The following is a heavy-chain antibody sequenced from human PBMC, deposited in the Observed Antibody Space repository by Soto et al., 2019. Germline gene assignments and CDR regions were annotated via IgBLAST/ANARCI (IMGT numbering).Heavy chain of an antibody. CDR2: ISGSGCST. D-gene: IGHD3-10*01. CDR3: AKDPLAEGYGSGSYYKYNWFGP. CDR1: GFTFSSYA. Sequence: GGSLRLSCAASGFTFSSYAMSWVRQAPGKGLEWVSAISGSGCSTYYADSVKGRFTISRDNSKNTLYLQMNSLRAEDTAVYYCAKDPLAEGYGSGSYYKYNWFGPWGQGTLVTVSS. V-gene: IGHV3-23*01. J-gene: IGHJ5*02.